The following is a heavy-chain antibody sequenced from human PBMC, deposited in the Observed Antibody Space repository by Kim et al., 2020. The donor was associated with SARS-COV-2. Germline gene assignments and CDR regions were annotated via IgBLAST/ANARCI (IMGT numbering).Heavy chain of an antibody. Sequence: SETLSLTCTVSGYSISSGYYWGWIRQPPGKGLEWIGSIYHSGSAYYNSSLKSRVTISVDTSKNQLSLKLSSVTAADTAVYYCAKIEVGGIRGGWFDPWGQGTLVTVSS. CDR2: IYHSGSA. D-gene: IGHD1-26*01. CDR1: GYSISSGYY. J-gene: IGHJ5*02. V-gene: IGHV4-38-2*02. CDR3: AKIEVGGIRGGWFDP.